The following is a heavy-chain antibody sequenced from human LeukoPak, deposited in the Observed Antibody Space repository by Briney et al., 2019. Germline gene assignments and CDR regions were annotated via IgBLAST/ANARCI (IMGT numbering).Heavy chain of an antibody. Sequence: SETLSLTCAVYGGSFSGYYWSWIRQPPGKGLEWIGEINHSGSTNYNPSLKSRVTISVDTSKNQFSLKLSSVTAADTAVYYCARGYGSGRFQSRIIYYYYYYGMDVWGQGTTVTVSS. D-gene: IGHD3-10*01. V-gene: IGHV4-34*01. CDR1: GGSFSGYY. CDR3: ARGYGSGRFQSRIIYYYYYYGMDV. CDR2: INHSGST. J-gene: IGHJ6*02.